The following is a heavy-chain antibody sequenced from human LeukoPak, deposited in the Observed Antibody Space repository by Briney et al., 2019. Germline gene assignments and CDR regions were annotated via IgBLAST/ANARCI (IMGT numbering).Heavy chain of an antibody. CDR1: GGSISSGSYY. D-gene: IGHD1-26*01. V-gene: IGHV4-61*02. Sequence: SQTLSLTCTVSGGSISSGSYYWSWIRQPAGKGLEWIGRIYTSGSTNYNPSLKSRVTISVDTSKNQFSLKLSSVTAADTAVYYCARRRWEPPDSYYYYMDVWGKGTTVTVSS. CDR2: IYTSGST. CDR3: ARRRWEPPDSYYYYMDV. J-gene: IGHJ6*03.